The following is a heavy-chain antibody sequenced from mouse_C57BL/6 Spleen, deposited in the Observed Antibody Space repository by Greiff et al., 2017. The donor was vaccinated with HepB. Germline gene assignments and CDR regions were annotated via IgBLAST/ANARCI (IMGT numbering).Heavy chain of an antibody. CDR3: ARQDYSHGLDFDV. CDR2: ISSGGSDT. Sequence: EVQRVESGGDLVKPGGSLKLSCAASGFTFSSYGMSWVRQTPDKRLEWVASISSGGSDTYYPASVQGRFTISRDNATNTLYLQLSSLTSEDTAMYYCARQDYSHGLDFDVWGTGTTVTVAS. V-gene: IGHV5-6*01. D-gene: IGHD2-12*01. CDR1: GFTFSSYG. J-gene: IGHJ1*03.